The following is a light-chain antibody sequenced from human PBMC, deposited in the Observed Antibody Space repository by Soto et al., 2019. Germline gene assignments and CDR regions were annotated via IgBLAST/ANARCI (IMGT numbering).Light chain of an antibody. V-gene: IGKV3-11*01. CDR1: QSVSSY. CDR3: QQRSNWPLT. CDR2: DAS. J-gene: IGKJ4*01. Sequence: EIVLTQSPATLSLSPGERATLSCRASQSVSSYLAWYQQKPVQATRLLIYDASNRATGIPARFSGSGSGTDFTLTISSLEPEDFAVYYCQQRSNWPLTFGGGTKVEIK.